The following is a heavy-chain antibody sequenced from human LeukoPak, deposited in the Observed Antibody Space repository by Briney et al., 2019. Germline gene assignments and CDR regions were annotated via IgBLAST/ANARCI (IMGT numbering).Heavy chain of an antibody. D-gene: IGHD6-13*01. J-gene: IGHJ6*02. CDR3: ASTAGRRNYYYYGMDV. CDR2: IIPIFGTA. CDR1: GGTFSSYA. V-gene: IGHV1-69*13. Sequence: SVKVSCKASGGTFSSYAISWVRQAPGQGLEWMGGIIPIFGTANYAQKFQGRVTITADESTSTAYMELSSLRSEDTAVYYCASTAGRRNYYYYGMDVWGQGTTVTVSS.